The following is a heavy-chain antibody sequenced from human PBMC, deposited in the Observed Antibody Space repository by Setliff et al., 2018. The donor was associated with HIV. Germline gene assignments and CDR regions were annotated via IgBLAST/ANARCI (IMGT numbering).Heavy chain of an antibody. CDR3: ARILLYDSSAYFVNAFDI. CDR1: GGSISSGSYY. J-gene: IGHJ3*02. D-gene: IGHD3-22*01. CDR2: IYTSGST. Sequence: SETLSLTCTVSGGSISSGSYYWSWIRQPAGKGLEWIGHIYTSGSTNYNPSLKSRVTIAVDTSKNQFSLKLSSVTAADTAVYYCARILLYDSSAYFVNAFDIWGQGTVVTVSS. V-gene: IGHV4-61*09.